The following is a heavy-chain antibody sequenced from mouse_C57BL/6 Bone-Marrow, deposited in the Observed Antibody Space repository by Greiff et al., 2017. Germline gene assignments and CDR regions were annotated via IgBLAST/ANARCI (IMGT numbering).Heavy chain of an antibody. CDR1: GYTFTDYN. Sequence: VQLKQSGPALVKPGASVKMSCKASGYTFTDYNMHWVKQSHGKSLEWLGYINPNNGGTSYNQQFKGKATLTVNKSSSTAYIELRSLTSEDSAVYYCAKGIYYGSSSWFAYWGQGTLVTVSA. CDR2: INPNNGGT. D-gene: IGHD1-1*01. CDR3: AKGIYYGSSSWFAY. J-gene: IGHJ3*01. V-gene: IGHV1-22*01.